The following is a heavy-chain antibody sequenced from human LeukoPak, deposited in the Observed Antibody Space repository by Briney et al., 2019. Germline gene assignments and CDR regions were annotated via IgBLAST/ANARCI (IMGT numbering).Heavy chain of an antibody. CDR2: IYSGGST. D-gene: IGHD6-19*01. Sequence: PGGSLRLSCAASGFTVSSNYMSWVRQAPGRGLEWVSVIYSGGSTYYADSVKGRFTISRDNSKNTLYLQMNSLRAEDTAVYYCARLLAGTALDYWGQGTLVTVSS. CDR1: GFTVSSNY. V-gene: IGHV3-53*01. CDR3: ARLLAGTALDY. J-gene: IGHJ4*02.